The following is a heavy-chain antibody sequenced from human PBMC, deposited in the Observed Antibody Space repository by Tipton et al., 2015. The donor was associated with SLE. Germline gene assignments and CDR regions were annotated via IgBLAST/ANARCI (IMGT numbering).Heavy chain of an antibody. D-gene: IGHD7-27*01. J-gene: IGHJ4*02. CDR3: ARAPLGYYCDY. V-gene: IGHV3-53*05. CDR2: ISIGGSL. Sequence: SLRLSCAASGFNVDSSYMSWVRQAPVKGLEWVSVISIGGSLFYADSVKGRFTISRDTSKNTLYLQMTSLRAEDTAVYFCARAPLGYYCDYWGQGSLVTVS. CDR1: GFNVDSSY.